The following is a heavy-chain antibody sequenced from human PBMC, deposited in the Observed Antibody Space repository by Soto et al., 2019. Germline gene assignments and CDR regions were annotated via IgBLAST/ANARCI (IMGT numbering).Heavy chain of an antibody. CDR2: IYYSGST. J-gene: IGHJ4*02. D-gene: IGHD1-20*01. CDR1: GGSVSRGRYY. V-gene: IGHV4-61*01. CDR3: ATIPTITGTFFDY. Sequence: TSETLSLTCTVSGGSVSRGRYYWSWIRQPPGKGLEWIGYIYYSGSTNYNPSLKSRVTISVDTSKNQFSLKLSSMTAADTAVYYGATIPTITGTFFDYWGQGTLVTFSS.